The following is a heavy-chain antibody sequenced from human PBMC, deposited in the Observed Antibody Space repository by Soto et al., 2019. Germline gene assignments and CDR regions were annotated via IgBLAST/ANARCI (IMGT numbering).Heavy chain of an antibody. CDR1: GGTFSSYA. CDR2: IIPIFGTA. J-gene: IGHJ4*02. D-gene: IGHD6-13*01. CDR3: AAKIEQLGDFGY. Sequence: QVQLVQSGAEVKKPGSSVKVSCKASGGTFSSYAISWVRQAPGQGLEWMGGIIPIFGTANYAQKFQCRVTITADESTSTAYMERSSLRSEDTAVYYCAAKIEQLGDFGYWGQGTMVTVAS. V-gene: IGHV1-69*01.